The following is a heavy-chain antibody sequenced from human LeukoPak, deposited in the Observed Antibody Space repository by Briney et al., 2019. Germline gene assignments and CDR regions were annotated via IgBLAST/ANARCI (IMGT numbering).Heavy chain of an antibody. Sequence: PSETLSLTCTVSDGSISIYYWSWIRQPPGKGLECIGYIYYSGSTNYNPSLKSRVTISVDTSKNQFSLKLNSVTAADTAVYYCARGGQAAQSSSWYFYFDYWGQGTLVTVSS. CDR3: ARGGQAAQSSSWYFYFDY. D-gene: IGHD6-13*01. CDR1: DGSISIYY. V-gene: IGHV4-59*01. CDR2: IYYSGST. J-gene: IGHJ4*02.